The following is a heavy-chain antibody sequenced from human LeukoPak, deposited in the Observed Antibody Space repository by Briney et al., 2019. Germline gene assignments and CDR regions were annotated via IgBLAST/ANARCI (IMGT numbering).Heavy chain of an antibody. CDR3: ARSRYYYDSSGYRGKGAFDI. D-gene: IGHD3-22*01. CDR2: INHSGST. V-gene: IGHV4-34*01. CDR1: GGSFSGYY. Sequence: SETLSPTCAVYGGSFSGYYWSWIRQPPGKGLEWIGEINHSGSTNYNPSLKSRVTISVDTSKNQFSLKLSSVTAADTAVYYCARSRYYYDSSGYRGKGAFDIWGQGTMVTVSS. J-gene: IGHJ3*02.